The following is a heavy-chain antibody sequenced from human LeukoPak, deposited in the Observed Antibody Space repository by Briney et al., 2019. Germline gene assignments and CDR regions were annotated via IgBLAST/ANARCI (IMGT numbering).Heavy chain of an antibody. CDR1: GGTMSNYY. CDR2: IYYSGST. J-gene: IGHJ4*02. CDR3: ARLSIASRVRIFDY. D-gene: IGHD6-6*01. V-gene: IGHV4-59*08. Sequence: SETLSLTRTVSGGTMSNYYWSWIRQPPGKGLECIGHIYYSGSTNYKPSLKSRVTISLDTSKNQFSLKLSSVTAADTAVYYCARLSIASRVRIFDYWGQGTLVTVSS.